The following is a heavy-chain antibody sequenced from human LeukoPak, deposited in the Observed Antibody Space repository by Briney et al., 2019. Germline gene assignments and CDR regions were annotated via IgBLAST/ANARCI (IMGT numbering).Heavy chain of an antibody. D-gene: IGHD5-18*01. CDR3: AKGGRGYSYGSLDY. Sequence: GGSLRLSCAASGFTFSSYAMSWVRQAPGKGLEWVSAISGSGASTHYADSVKGRFTISRDNSKNTLYLQMNSLRVEDSAVYYCAKGGRGYSYGSLDYWGQGTLVTVSS. V-gene: IGHV3-23*01. CDR1: GFTFSSYA. J-gene: IGHJ4*02. CDR2: ISGSGAST.